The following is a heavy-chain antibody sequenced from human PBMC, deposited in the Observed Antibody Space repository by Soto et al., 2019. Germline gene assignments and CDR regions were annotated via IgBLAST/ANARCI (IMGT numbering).Heavy chain of an antibody. Sequence: PSATLSLTCTVSDVSTSNFFWKWFRQPPGKGLEWIGNIHSSGTTNYNPSLESRVTISLDTSNSQCSLKMNSVTVADTAVYYCARGSGWLTDYWGQGSQVTVSS. V-gene: IGHV4-59*08. CDR1: DVSTSNFF. J-gene: IGHJ4*02. CDR3: ARGSGWLTDY. D-gene: IGHD6-19*01. CDR2: IHSSGTT.